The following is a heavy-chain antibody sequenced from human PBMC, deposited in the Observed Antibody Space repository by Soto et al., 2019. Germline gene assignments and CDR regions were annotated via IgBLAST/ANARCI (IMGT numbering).Heavy chain of an antibody. CDR1: GDSISSGDYY. D-gene: IGHD2-2*01. CDR2: IYYSGST. CDR3: AREVRVVVPAAFDI. J-gene: IGHJ3*02. Sequence: TLSLTCTVSGDSISSGDYYWSWIRQPPGKGLEWIGYIYYSGSTYYNPSLKSRVTISVDTSKNQFSLKLSSVTAADTAVYYCAREVRVVVPAAFDIWGQGTMVTV. V-gene: IGHV4-30-4*01.